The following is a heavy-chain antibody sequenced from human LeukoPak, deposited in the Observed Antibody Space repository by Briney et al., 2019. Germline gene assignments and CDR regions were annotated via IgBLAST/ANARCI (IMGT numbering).Heavy chain of an antibody. Sequence: GESLKISCNGSGYTFTNYYIGWVRQTPGKGLEWMGIISPGDSDARYSPSFQGQVTISADKSISTAYLRWGSLKASDTAMYYCARRYCSSTSCNPYFFDYWGQGTLVTVSS. J-gene: IGHJ4*02. V-gene: IGHV5-51*01. CDR3: ARRYCSSTSCNPYFFDY. D-gene: IGHD2-2*01. CDR2: ISPGDSDA. CDR1: GYTFTNYY.